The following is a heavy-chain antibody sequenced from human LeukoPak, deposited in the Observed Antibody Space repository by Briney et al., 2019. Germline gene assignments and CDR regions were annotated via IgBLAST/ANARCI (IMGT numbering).Heavy chain of an antibody. D-gene: IGHD3-22*01. CDR2: ISYDGNNN. V-gene: IGHV3-30*18. CDR1: GFPFSGYA. J-gene: IGHJ4*02. Sequence: GRSLRLSCAASGFPFSGYAMHWVRQAPGKGLEWVAIISYDGNNNYYADSVKGRFTISRDNSKDTLYLQMNSLRTEDTAVYYCAKENYYDSSGYIDYWGQGTLVTVSS. CDR3: AKENYYDSSGYIDY.